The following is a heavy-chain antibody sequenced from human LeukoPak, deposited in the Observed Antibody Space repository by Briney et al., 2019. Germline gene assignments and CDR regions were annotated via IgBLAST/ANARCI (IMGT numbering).Heavy chain of an antibody. CDR1: GFTFSSNW. J-gene: IGHJ5*02. CDR2: IQQDGSEK. CDR3: ARGRYYDFYP. Sequence: GGSLRLSCAASGFTFSSNWMSWVRQAPGKGLEWVANIQQDGSEKSYVDSVKGRFTISSDNAKNSVYLQMNSLRAEDTAVYYCARGRYYDFYPWGQGTLVTVSS. D-gene: IGHD3-3*01. V-gene: IGHV3-7*02.